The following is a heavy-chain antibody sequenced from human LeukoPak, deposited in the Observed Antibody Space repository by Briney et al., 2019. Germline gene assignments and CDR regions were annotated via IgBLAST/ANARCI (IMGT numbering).Heavy chain of an antibody. J-gene: IGHJ4*02. V-gene: IGHV1-2*02. Sequence: ASVKVSCKASGYTFTSYYMHWVRQAPGQGLEWMGWINPNSGGTNYAQKFQGRVTMTRDTSISTAYMELSRLRTIGTGVYVYARGLYCYGSGSPLDYWGQGTLVTVSS. CDR3: ARGLYCYGSGSPLDY. D-gene: IGHD3-10*01. CDR1: GYTFTSYY. CDR2: INPNSGGT.